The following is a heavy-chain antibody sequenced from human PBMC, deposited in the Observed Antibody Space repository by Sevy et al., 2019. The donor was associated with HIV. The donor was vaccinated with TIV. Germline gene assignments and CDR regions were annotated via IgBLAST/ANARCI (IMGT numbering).Heavy chain of an antibody. J-gene: IGHJ4*02. CDR1: GFTFSSYG. V-gene: IGHV3-48*04. D-gene: IGHD4-17*01. Sequence: GGSLRLSCAASGFTFSSYGMHWVRQAPGKGLEWVSYISSSGNTISYSDSVKGRFTISRDNAKNSLYLQMNSLRVEDTAIYYCTRDLPPSATTVAHFDYWGQGTLVTVSS. CDR2: ISSSGNTI. CDR3: TRDLPPSATTVAHFDY.